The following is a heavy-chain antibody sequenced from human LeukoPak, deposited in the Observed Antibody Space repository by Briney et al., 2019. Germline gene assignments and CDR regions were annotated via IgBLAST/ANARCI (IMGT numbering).Heavy chain of an antibody. D-gene: IGHD4-23*01. CDR2: IIPIFGTA. Sequence: SVKVSCKASGGTFSSYAISWVRQAPGQGLEWMGRIIPIFGTANYAQKLQGRVTLTTDESTSTAYMELSSLRSEDTAVYYCARTDYGGNQGDFDYWGQGTLVTVSS. V-gene: IGHV1-69*05. CDR1: GGTFSSYA. CDR3: ARTDYGGNQGDFDY. J-gene: IGHJ4*02.